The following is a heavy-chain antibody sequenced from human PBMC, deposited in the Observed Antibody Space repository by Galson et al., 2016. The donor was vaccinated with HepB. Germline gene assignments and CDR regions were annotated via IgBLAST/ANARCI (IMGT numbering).Heavy chain of an antibody. CDR2: INPGGGCT. Sequence: SVKVSCKASGGTFSSHGISWVRQAPGQGPEWMGIINPGGGCTSYLQKFQDRVTMTRDTSTSTGYMELNSLRSDDTAVYYCARVLSGTSWFVPLYFAYWGQGTLVTVSS. D-gene: IGHD3-10*01. CDR1: GGTFSSHG. V-gene: IGHV1-46*01. CDR3: ARVLSGTSWFVPLYFAY. J-gene: IGHJ4*02.